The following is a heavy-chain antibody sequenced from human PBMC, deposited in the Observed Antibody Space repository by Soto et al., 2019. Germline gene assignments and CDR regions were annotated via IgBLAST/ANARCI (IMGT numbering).Heavy chain of an antibody. Sequence: ASVKVSCKVSGYTLTELSMHWVRQAPGKGLEWMGGFDPEDGETIYAQKFQGRVTMTEDTSTDTAYMELSSLRSEDTAVYYCATAVPVTMVRGVIITRYYYYYMDVWGKGTTVTVSS. CDR1: GYTLTELS. CDR2: FDPEDGET. V-gene: IGHV1-24*01. CDR3: ATAVPVTMVRGVIITRYYYYYMDV. J-gene: IGHJ6*03. D-gene: IGHD3-10*01.